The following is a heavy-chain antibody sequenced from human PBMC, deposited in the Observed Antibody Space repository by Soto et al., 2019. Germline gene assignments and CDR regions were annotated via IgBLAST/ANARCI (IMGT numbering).Heavy chain of an antibody. D-gene: IGHD4-4*01. CDR1: GFTFGDHA. CDR2: ISWNSGSL. J-gene: IGHJ4*02. Sequence: EVQLVESGGDLVQPGRSLRLSCAASGFTFGDHAMHWVRQAPGRGLEWVSGISWNSGSLDYADSVRGRFTISRDNARSSRYLQMDSLRPEDTAFYYCAKVAPTITPWAYFDSWGQGTLVTVS. CDR3: AKVAPTITPWAYFDS. V-gene: IGHV3-9*01.